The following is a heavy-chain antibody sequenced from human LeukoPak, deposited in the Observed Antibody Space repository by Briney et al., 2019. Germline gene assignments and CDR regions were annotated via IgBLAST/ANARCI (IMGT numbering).Heavy chain of an antibody. D-gene: IGHD3-3*01. CDR3: ARHGPLYDIWSAQFYFDY. CDR2: NYYSGTT. J-gene: IGHJ4*02. Sequence: SETLSLTCTVSGGSISTFYWSWIRQRPGKGLEWIGYNYYSGTTNYNPSLKSRVTISVDMSKSQFSLNLSSVTAADTALYYCARHGPLYDIWSAQFYFDYWGQGTLVAVSS. V-gene: IGHV4-59*08. CDR1: GGSISTFY.